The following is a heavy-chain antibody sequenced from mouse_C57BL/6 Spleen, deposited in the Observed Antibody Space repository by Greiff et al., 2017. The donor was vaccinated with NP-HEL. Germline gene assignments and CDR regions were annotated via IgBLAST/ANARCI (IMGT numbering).Heavy chain of an antibody. J-gene: IGHJ4*01. CDR3: ARGDLLLRSSYSAMDY. Sequence: VQLQQSGAELMKPGASVKLSCKATGYTFTGYWIEWVKQRPGHGLEWIGEILPGSGSTNYNEKFKGKATFTADTSSNTAYMQLSSLTTEDSAIYSCARGDLLLRSSYSAMDYWGQETSAPVSS. D-gene: IGHD1-1*01. V-gene: IGHV1-9*01. CDR1: GYTFTGYW. CDR2: ILPGSGST.